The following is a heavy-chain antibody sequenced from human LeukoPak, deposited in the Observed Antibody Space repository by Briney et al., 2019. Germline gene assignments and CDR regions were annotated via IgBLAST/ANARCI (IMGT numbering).Heavy chain of an antibody. CDR1: GGTFSSYT. Sequence: SVKVSCKASGGTFSSYTISWVRQAPGQGLEWMGRIIPILGIANYAQKFQGRVTITADKSTSTAYMELSSLRSEDTAVYYCARGYDFWSGFDYWGQGTLVTVPS. CDR2: IIPILGIA. D-gene: IGHD3-3*01. J-gene: IGHJ4*02. V-gene: IGHV1-69*02. CDR3: ARGYDFWSGFDY.